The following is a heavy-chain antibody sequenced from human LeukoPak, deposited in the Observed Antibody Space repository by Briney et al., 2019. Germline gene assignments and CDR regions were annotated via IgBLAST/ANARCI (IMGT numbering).Heavy chain of an antibody. CDR2: IVVGSGNT. D-gene: IGHD3-22*01. CDR1: GLTFTSSA. Sequence: SVKVSCKASGLTFTSSAVQWVRQARGQRLEWIGWIVVGSGNTNYAQKFQERVTITRDMSTSTAYMELSSLRSEDTAVYYCAALGYYDISGYYVDYWGQGTLVTVSS. J-gene: IGHJ4*02. CDR3: AALGYYDISGYYVDY. V-gene: IGHV1-58*01.